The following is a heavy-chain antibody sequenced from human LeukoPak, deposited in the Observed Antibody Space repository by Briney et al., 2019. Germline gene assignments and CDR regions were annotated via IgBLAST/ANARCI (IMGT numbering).Heavy chain of an antibody. Sequence: QTGGSLRLSCAASGFTFSSYAMSWVRQAPGKGLEWVSAISGSGGSTYYADSVKGRFTISRDNSKNTLYLQMNSLRAEDTAVYYCAKFVYPQLLLYIYAFDIWGQGTMVTVSS. J-gene: IGHJ3*02. CDR3: AKFVYPQLLLYIYAFDI. CDR2: ISGSGGST. V-gene: IGHV3-23*01. D-gene: IGHD2-2*02. CDR1: GFTFSSYA.